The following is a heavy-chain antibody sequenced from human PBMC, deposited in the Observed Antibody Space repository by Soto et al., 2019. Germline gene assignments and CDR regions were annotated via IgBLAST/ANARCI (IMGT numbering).Heavy chain of an antibody. Sequence: PGGSLRLSCAASGFTFDDYAIHWVRQAPGKGLEWVSGISRNRGTKGYVDSVKGRFTISRDNSKNTLYLQMNSLRAEDTAVYYCARAGGGDFANPTSPGRYYYYYGMDVWGQGTTVTVSS. V-gene: IGHV3-9*01. CDR1: GFTFDDYA. CDR2: ISRNRGTK. D-gene: IGHD2-21*02. CDR3: ARAGGGDFANPTSPGRYYYYYGMDV. J-gene: IGHJ6*02.